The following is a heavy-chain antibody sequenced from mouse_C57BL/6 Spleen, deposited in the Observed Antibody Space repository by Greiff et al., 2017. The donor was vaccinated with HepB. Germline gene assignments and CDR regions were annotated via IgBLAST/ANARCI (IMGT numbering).Heavy chain of an antibody. CDR3: ARARGGLRLLFAY. J-gene: IGHJ3*01. CDR2: ISDGGSYT. Sequence: EVKVVESGGGLVKPGGSLKLSCAASGFTFSSYAMSWVRQTPEKRLEWVATISDGGSYTYYPDNVKGRFTISRDNAKNNLYLQMSHLKSEDTAMYYCARARGGLRLLFAYWGQGTLVTVSA. V-gene: IGHV5-4*03. CDR1: GFTFSSYA. D-gene: IGHD2-4*01.